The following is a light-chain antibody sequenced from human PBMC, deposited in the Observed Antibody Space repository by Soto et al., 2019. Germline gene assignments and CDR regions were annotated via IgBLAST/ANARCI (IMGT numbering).Light chain of an antibody. V-gene: IGKV3-15*01. CDR1: QSVSSN. J-gene: IGKJ3*01. CDR3: QQYNSWPAFT. Sequence: EIVMTQSPVTLSVSPGQRANLSCRASQSVSSNLAWYQQKPGQAPRLLIYGASTRATGIPARFSGSGSGTEFTLTISSLQSEDFAVYYCQQYNSWPAFTFGPGTKVDIK. CDR2: GAS.